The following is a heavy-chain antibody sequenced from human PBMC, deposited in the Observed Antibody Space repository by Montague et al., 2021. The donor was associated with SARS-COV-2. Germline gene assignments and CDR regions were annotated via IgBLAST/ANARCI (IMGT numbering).Heavy chain of an antibody. CDR2: IYYSGGI. D-gene: IGHD3-10*01. V-gene: IGHV4-59*11. Sequence: SETLSLTCTVSDGSMGDHYWAWIRQPPGKGLEWLAYIYYSGGINSNASLKSRVSMSVDTSKNQFSLKLTSVTAADTAVYYCARAVSVRRAVNWFDPWGQGTLVTVSS. J-gene: IGHJ5*02. CDR3: ARAVSVRRAVNWFDP. CDR1: DGSMGDHY.